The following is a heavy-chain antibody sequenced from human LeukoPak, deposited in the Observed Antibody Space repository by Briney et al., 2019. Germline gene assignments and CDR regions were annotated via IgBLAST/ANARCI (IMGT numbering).Heavy chain of an antibody. Sequence: GGSLRLPCAASGFTFSSYSMNWVRQAPGKGLEWVSYISSSSSTIYYADSVKGRFTISRDNAKNSLYLQMNSLRAEDTAVYYCARDWNDYGGNTSSFDYWGQGTLVTVSS. J-gene: IGHJ4*02. D-gene: IGHD4-23*01. CDR2: ISSSSSTI. V-gene: IGHV3-48*04. CDR1: GFTFSSYS. CDR3: ARDWNDYGGNTSSFDY.